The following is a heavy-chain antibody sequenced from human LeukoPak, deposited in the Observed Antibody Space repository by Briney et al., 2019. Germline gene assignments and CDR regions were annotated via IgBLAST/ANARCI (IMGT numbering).Heavy chain of an antibody. J-gene: IGHJ4*02. D-gene: IGHD3-22*01. CDR2: INSDGRST. CDR3: ATGIVVVITFDY. Sequence: GGSLRLSCGASGFTFSSYWMHWVRQAPGKGLVWVSGINSDGRSTSYADSVKGRFTISRDNAKNSLYLQMNSLRAEDTAVYYCATGIVVVITFDYWGQGTLVTVSS. CDR1: GFTFSSYW. V-gene: IGHV3-74*01.